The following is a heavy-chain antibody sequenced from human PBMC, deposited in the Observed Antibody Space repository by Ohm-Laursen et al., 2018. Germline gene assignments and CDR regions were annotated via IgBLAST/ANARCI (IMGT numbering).Heavy chain of an antibody. V-gene: IGHV3-21*01. J-gene: IGHJ6*02. CDR1: GFIFSTYT. Sequence: SLRLSCSASGFIFSTYTMNWVRQAPGKGLEWVSSISGLSSYVYSADSVRGRFTIYRDNARNTVYLQMNTLRGEDTAVYYCAREEKRQITISGVVNCPPLYGMDVWGQGTTVTVSS. D-gene: IGHD3-3*01. CDR2: ISGLSSYV. CDR3: AREEKRQITISGVVNCPPLYGMDV.